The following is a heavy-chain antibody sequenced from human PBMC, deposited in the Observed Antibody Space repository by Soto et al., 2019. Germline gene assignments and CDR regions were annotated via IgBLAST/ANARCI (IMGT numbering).Heavy chain of an antibody. Sequence: GGSLRLSCAASGFTFSTYSITWVRQAPGKGLEWVSCISGSSTYIYYADSVKGRFTISRDNANNSLFLQMNSLRAEDTALYDCARRRLTDGYIFGPYYFYYGLDVWGHGTSVTVSS. CDR2: ISGSSTYI. V-gene: IGHV3-21*01. CDR3: ARRRLTDGYIFGPYYFYYGLDV. J-gene: IGHJ6*02. D-gene: IGHD5-12*01. CDR1: GFTFSTYS.